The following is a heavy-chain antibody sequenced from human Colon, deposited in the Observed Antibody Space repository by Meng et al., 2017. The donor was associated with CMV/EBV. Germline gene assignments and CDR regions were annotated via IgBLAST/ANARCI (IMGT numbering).Heavy chain of an antibody. J-gene: IGHJ5*02. Sequence: GESLKISCAASGFSVSLNHMNWVRQAPGKGLEWVANIKEDGSDKYYVDSVKGRFTISRDNAKNSLYLQMNSLRAEDTAVYYCARDRAANSFDPWGQGTLVTVSS. V-gene: IGHV3-7*01. CDR3: ARDRAANSFDP. CDR1: GFSVSLNH. CDR2: IKEDGSDK. D-gene: IGHD6-25*01.